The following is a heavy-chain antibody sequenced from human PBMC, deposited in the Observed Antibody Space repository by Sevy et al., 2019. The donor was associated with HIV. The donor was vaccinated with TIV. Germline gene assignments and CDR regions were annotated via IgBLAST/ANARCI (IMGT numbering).Heavy chain of an antibody. CDR3: ARAPPVRSGDDSLNWFDP. J-gene: IGHJ5*02. V-gene: IGHV4-59*01. CDR2: IYYTGST. D-gene: IGHD5-12*01. Sequence: SETLSLTCTVSGGSISTYYWSWIRQPPGKGLEYIGYIYYTGSTNYNPSLKGRVTTSVDTSKNQFSLNLRSVTAVDTAVYYCARAPPVRSGDDSLNWFDPWGQGTLVTVSS. CDR1: GGSISTYY.